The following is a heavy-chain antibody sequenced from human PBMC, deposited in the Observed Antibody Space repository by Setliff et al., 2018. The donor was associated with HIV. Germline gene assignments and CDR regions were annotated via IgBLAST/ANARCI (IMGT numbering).Heavy chain of an antibody. CDR1: GGSFSGYY. D-gene: IGHD3-3*01. J-gene: IGHJ3*02. CDR2: INHSGST. Sequence: PSETLSLTCAVYGGSFSGYYWSWIRQPPGKGLEWIGQINHSGSTRYNPSLKSRVTISVDTSKNQFSLNLTSVTAADTAVYYCARSKTFYDFWGGYYTHGAFKIWGLGTMVTVSS. CDR3: ARSKTFYDFWGGYYTHGAFKI. V-gene: IGHV4-34*01.